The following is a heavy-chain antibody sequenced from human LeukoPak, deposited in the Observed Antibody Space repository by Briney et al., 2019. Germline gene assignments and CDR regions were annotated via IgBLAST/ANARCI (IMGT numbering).Heavy chain of an antibody. V-gene: IGHV1-18*01. CDR3: ARLVVPAAIPLWYYYYMDV. Sequence: ASVKVSCKASGYTFTSYGISWVRQAPGQGLEWMGWISAYNGNTNYAQKLQGRVTMTTDTSTSTAYMELRSLRSDDTAVYYCARLVVPAAIPLWYYYYMDVWGKGTTVTVSS. J-gene: IGHJ6*03. D-gene: IGHD2-2*02. CDR1: GYTFTSYG. CDR2: ISAYNGNT.